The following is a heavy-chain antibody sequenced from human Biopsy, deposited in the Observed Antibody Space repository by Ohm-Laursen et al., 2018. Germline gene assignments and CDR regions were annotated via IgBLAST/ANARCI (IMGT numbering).Heavy chain of an antibody. Sequence: SLRLSCAASGFTFDDFAMHWVRQVPGKGLEWVSGITWNSGFTGYADSVKGRFIISRDNAKNSLYLQMNSLTVEDTAVYYCARDGAGSYHDYWGQGTLVTVSS. V-gene: IGHV3-9*01. CDR2: ITWNSGFT. J-gene: IGHJ4*02. CDR1: GFTFDDFA. D-gene: IGHD3-10*01. CDR3: ARDGAGSYHDY.